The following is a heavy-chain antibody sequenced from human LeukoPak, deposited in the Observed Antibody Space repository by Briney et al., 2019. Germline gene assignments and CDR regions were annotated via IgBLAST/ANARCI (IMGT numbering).Heavy chain of an antibody. CDR2: ISSSSSYI. D-gene: IGHD3-22*01. CDR3: ARSYDSSGYYPLGAFDI. J-gene: IGHJ3*02. CDR1: GFTFSSYS. V-gene: IGHV3-21*01. Sequence: GGSLRLSCAASGFTFSSYSMNWVRQAPGKGLEWVSSISSSSSYIYYADSVKGRFTISRDNAKNSLYLRMNSLRAEDTAVYYCARSYDSSGYYPLGAFDIWGQGTMVTVSS.